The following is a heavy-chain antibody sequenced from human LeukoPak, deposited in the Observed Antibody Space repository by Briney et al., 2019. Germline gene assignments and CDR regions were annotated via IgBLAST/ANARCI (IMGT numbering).Heavy chain of an antibody. Sequence: ASVKVSCKASGYTFTGYYMHWVRQAPGQGLEWMGRINPNSGCTNYAQKFQGRVTMTRDTSISTAYMELSRLRSDDTAVYYCARGQYYYGMDVWGQGTTVTVSS. J-gene: IGHJ6*02. CDR2: INPNSGCT. CDR1: GYTFTGYY. V-gene: IGHV1-2*06. CDR3: ARGQYYYGMDV.